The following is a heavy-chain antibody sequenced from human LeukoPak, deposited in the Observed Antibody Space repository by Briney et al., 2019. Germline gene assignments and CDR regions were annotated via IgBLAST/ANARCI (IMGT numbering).Heavy chain of an antibody. V-gene: IGHV3-11*04. CDR2: ISNDGTKT. CDR3: ARVFSHWGWPGDYYFDY. Sequence: GGSLRLSCAASGFTFSVHYMTWIRQAPGKGLQWISYISNDGTKTYYADSVRGRFTISRDNGKNLVYLQMNSLRVEDTAVYYCARVFSHWGWPGDYYFDYWGQGSLVTVPS. CDR1: GFTFSVHY. D-gene: IGHD3-16*01. J-gene: IGHJ4*02.